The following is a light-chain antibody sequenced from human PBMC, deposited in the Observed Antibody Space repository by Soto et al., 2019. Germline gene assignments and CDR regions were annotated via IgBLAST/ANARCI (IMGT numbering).Light chain of an antibody. CDR3: SSFTGSSYV. CDR1: SSDVGNNNY. CDR2: DVT. J-gene: IGLJ1*01. Sequence: QSVLXQPASVSGSPGQSITISCTGTSSDVGNNNYVSWYQHNPGRAPKVMICDVTNRPSGVSNRFSGSKSGNPASLTISGLQAEDEADYFCSSFTGSSYVFGTGTKVPVL. V-gene: IGLV2-14*03.